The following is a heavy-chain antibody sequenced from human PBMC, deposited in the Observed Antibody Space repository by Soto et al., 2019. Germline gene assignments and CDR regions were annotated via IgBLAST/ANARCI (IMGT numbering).Heavy chain of an antibody. CDR1: GFTFSAYN. J-gene: IGHJ4*02. V-gene: IGHV3-21*01. CDR3: SRSPDVGVRWAY. D-gene: IGHD3-10*01. CDR2: ITVGSSHI. Sequence: EVQLVESGGGLVQPGGSLRLSCTGSGFTFSAYNINWVRQAPGKGLEWVSSITVGSSHIYQPNSMKGRFTISRDDAKNSADLQIDSLRDEDTALDYCSRSPDVGVRWAYWGKGALCPVSS.